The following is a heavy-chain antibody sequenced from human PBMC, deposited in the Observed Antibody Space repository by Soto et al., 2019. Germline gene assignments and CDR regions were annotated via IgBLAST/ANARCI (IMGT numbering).Heavy chain of an antibody. CDR3: ARDRIMITFGGVIVSDGSAFDI. CDR1: GYTFTGYY. J-gene: IGHJ3*02. D-gene: IGHD3-16*02. Sequence: ASVKVSCKASGYTFTGYYMHWVRQAPGQGLEWMGLINPNSGGTNYAQKFQGWVTMTRDTSISTAYMELSRLRSDDTAVYYCARDRIMITFGGVIVSDGSAFDIWGQGTMVTVSS. V-gene: IGHV1-2*04. CDR2: INPNSGGT.